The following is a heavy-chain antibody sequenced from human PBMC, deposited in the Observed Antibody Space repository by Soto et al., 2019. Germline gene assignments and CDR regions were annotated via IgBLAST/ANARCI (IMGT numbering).Heavy chain of an antibody. CDR3: ARHNYGSGSTYFDY. V-gene: IGHV4-59*08. CDR1: GGSISSYY. Sequence: SETLCLTCTVSGGSISSYYGSWIRQPPGKGLEWIGYIYYSGSTNYNPSLKSRVTISVDTSKNQFSLKLNSMTAADTAVYYCARHNYGSGSTYFDYWGRGTLVTVSS. CDR2: IYYSGST. D-gene: IGHD3-10*01. J-gene: IGHJ4*02.